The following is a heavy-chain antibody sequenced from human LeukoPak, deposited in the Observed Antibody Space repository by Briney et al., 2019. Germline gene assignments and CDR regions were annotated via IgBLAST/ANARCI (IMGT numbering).Heavy chain of an antibody. CDR1: GGSISSYY. D-gene: IGHD6-13*01. J-gene: IGHJ4*02. CDR3: ARVSSSWWVDY. CDR2: IYYSGST. V-gene: IGHV4-59*01. Sequence: SSETLSLTCTVSGGSISSYYWSWIRQPPGKGLEWIGYIYYSGSTNYNPSLKSRVTISIDTSKNQFSLKLSSVTAADTAMYYCARVSSSWWVDYWGQGTLVTVSS.